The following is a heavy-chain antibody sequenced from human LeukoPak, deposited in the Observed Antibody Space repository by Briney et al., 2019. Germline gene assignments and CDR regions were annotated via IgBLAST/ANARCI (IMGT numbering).Heavy chain of an antibody. J-gene: IGHJ6*02. D-gene: IGHD4-17*01. CDR2: ISGSGGST. Sequence: PGGSLTLSCAVSGFTFSNSAMSWVRQAPGKGLEWVSAISGSGGSTYDADSVKGRFTIYRDISKNTLYLQMNSLRAEDTAVYYCAKASRMTTRYYGMDVWGQGTTVSVSS. CDR3: AKASRMTTRYYGMDV. V-gene: IGHV3-23*01. CDR1: GFTFSNSA.